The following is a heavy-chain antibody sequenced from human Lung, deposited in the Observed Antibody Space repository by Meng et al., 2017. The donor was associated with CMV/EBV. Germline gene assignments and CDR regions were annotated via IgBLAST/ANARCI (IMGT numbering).Heavy chain of an antibody. D-gene: IGHD2-15*01. CDR2: FVNYVDT. CDR3: ASGTPGRSYCDY. Sequence: HLMQPEPALKKPGASVSVACTASGSTFASYGMCWVRQAPGQGLEVMGWFVNYVDTYPAPKFQGRVTMTTDTHTNTAFMELRSLTSDDTAVYYCASGTPGRSYCDYWGQGTLVTVSS. J-gene: IGHJ4*02. CDR1: GSTFASYG. V-gene: IGHV1-18*01.